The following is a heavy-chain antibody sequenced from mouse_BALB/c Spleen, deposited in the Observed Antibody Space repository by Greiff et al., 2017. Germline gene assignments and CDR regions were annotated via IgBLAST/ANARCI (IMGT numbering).Heavy chain of an antibody. V-gene: IGHV10S3*01. D-gene: IGHD4-1*01. J-gene: IGHJ3*01. CDR2: IRSKSNNYAT. CDR1: GFTFITNA. CDR3: VRDLTNWGAWFAY. Sequence: GGGLVQPKGSLKLSCAASGFTFITNAMHWVRQAPGKGLEWVARIRSKSNNYATYYADSVKDRFTISRDDSQSMLYLQMNNLKTEDTAMYYCVRDLTNWGAWFAYWGQGTLVTVSA.